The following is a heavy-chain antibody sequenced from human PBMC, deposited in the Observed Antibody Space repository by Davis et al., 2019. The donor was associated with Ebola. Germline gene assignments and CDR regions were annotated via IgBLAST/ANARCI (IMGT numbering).Heavy chain of an antibody. CDR2: IKGDGTQI. J-gene: IGHJ4*02. CDR3: VKNSGWYKLDC. Sequence: PPRSLSPSCTLSASTPATYWMTWVRPVHGKGREWVANIKGDGTQIGYAGSVKGRFTISRDNGKKSLFLQMDSLRGEDTAVYYCVKNSGWYKLDCWGQGILVTVSS. V-gene: IGHV3-7*01. D-gene: IGHD6-19*01. CDR1: ASTPATYW.